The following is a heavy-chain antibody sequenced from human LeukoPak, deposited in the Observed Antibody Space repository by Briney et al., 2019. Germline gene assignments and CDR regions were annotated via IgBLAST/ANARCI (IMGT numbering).Heavy chain of an antibody. CDR3: AKDSSSAY. V-gene: IGHV3-30*18. CDR2: ISYDGSNK. Sequence: GGSLRLSCAASGFTFSSYGMHWVRQAPGKGLEWVAVISYDGSNKYYADSVKGRFTISRDNSKNTLYLQMNSLRAEDTAVYYCAKDSSSAYWGQGTLVTVSS. CDR1: GFTFSSYG. J-gene: IGHJ4*02. D-gene: IGHD6-13*01.